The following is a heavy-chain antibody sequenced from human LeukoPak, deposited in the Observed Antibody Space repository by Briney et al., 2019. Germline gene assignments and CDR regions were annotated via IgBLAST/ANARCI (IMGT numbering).Heavy chain of an antibody. CDR3: ARHAAFAEYQSHLTHFDY. CDR1: GGSISSYY. CDR2: IYHSGST. Sequence: SETLSLTCIVSGGSISSYYWSWIRQPPGKRLEWIGYIYHSGSTNYNSSLKSRVTISVDTSKNQFSLKLSSVTAADTAVYYCARHAAFAEYQSHLTHFDYWGQGTLVTVSS. D-gene: IGHD2-2*01. V-gene: IGHV4-59*08. J-gene: IGHJ4*02.